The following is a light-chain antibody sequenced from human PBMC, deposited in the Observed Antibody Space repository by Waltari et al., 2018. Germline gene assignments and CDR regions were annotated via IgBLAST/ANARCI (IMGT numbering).Light chain of an antibody. CDR3: QQYANSSLT. CDR2: DTA. V-gene: IGKV3D-20*01. Sequence: EIVLTQSPATLSLSPGERATLSCGASQNIGGAYLAWYQQKPGLAPRLLIYDTAIRAAGVPDRFSGSGSGTDFTLTISRLDPEDFALYFCQQYANSSLTLGGGTKVEF. CDR1: QNIGGAY. J-gene: IGKJ4*01.